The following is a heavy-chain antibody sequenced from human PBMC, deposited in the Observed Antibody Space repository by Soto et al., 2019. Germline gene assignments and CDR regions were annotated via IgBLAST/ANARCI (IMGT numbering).Heavy chain of an antibody. J-gene: IGHJ5*02. Sequence: EVQLVESGGGLVKPGGSLRLSCAASGFTFSSYSMNWVRQAPGKGLEWVSSISSSSSYIYYADSVKGRFTISRDNVKNSLYLQMNSLRAEDTAVYYCARDGYGDYELDWFDPWGQGTLVTVSS. CDR2: ISSSSSYI. CDR3: ARDGYGDYELDWFDP. D-gene: IGHD4-17*01. CDR1: GFTFSSYS. V-gene: IGHV3-21*01.